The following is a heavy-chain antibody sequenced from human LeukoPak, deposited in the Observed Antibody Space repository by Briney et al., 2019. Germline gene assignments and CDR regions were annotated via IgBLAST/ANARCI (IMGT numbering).Heavy chain of an antibody. Sequence: GGSLRLSCAAPGFTFSSYSMNWVRQAPGKGLEWVSSISSSSYIYYADSVKGRFTISRDNAKNSLYLQMNSLRAEDTAVYYCAREGYCSSTSCYRSYYYGMDVWGQGTTVTVSS. D-gene: IGHD2-2*01. CDR3: AREGYCSSTSCYRSYYYGMDV. CDR1: GFTFSSYS. J-gene: IGHJ6*02. CDR2: ISSSSYI. V-gene: IGHV3-21*01.